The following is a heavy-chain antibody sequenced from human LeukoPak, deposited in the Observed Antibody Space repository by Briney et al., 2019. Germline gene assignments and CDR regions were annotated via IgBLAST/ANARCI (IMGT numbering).Heavy chain of an antibody. J-gene: IGHJ4*02. V-gene: IGHV3-30*04. CDR1: GFTFSSYA. D-gene: IGHD3-22*01. CDR2: ISYDGSNK. CDR3: ASSDSSGYNLNY. Sequence: GGSLRLSCAASGFTFSSYAMHWVRQAPGKGLEWVAVISYDGSNKYYADSVKGRFTISRDNSKNTLYLQMNSLRAEDTAVYYCASSDSSGYNLNYWGQGTLVTVPS.